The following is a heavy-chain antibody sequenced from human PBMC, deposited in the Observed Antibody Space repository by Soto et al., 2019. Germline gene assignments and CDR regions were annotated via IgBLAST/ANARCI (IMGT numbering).Heavy chain of an antibody. D-gene: IGHD6-19*01. CDR3: ARAASSGWSFDY. CDR1: GFTFSSYA. CDR2: ISYDENYK. J-gene: IGHJ4*02. V-gene: IGHV3-30-3*01. Sequence: QVQLVESGGGVVQPGRSLRLSCAASGFTFSSYAMHWVRQAPGKGLDWVAVISYDENYKYYADSVKGRFTISRDISKHTLYLQMSSMRGDDTAVYYCARAASSGWSFDYWGQGTLVTVSS.